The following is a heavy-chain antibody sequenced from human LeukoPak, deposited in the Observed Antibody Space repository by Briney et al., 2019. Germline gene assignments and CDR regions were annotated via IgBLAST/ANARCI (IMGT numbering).Heavy chain of an antibody. CDR3: ARDGRWLQYHTTDY. Sequence: PGGSLRLSCAASGFTFSSYSMNWVRQAPGKGLEWVSSISSSSSYIYYADSVKGRFTISRDNAKNSLYLQMNSLRAEDTAVYYCARDGRWLQYHTTDYWGQGTLVTVSS. V-gene: IGHV3-21*04. CDR2: ISSSSSYI. D-gene: IGHD5-24*01. CDR1: GFTFSSYS. J-gene: IGHJ4*02.